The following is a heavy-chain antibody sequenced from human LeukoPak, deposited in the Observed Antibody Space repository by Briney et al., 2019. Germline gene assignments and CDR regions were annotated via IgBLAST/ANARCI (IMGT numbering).Heavy chain of an antibody. D-gene: IGHD2-15*01. CDR1: GFTFSSYS. J-gene: IGHJ6*02. Sequence: GVLRLSCAASGFTFSSYSMNWVRQAPGKGLEWVANIKQDGSERYSVDSVKGRFTISRDNAKNSLYLQMNSLRAEDTAVYYCARDRPLCSGGSCYSGGKYYYGMDVWGQGTTVIVSS. CDR2: IKQDGSER. V-gene: IGHV3-7*03. CDR3: ARDRPLCSGGSCYSGGKYYYGMDV.